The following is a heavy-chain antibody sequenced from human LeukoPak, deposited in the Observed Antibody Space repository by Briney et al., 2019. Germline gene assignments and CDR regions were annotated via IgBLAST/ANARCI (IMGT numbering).Heavy chain of an antibody. Sequence: GESLKISCKGSGYIFTSYWIGWVRQMPGKGLEWMGIIYPGDSDTRYSPSFQGQVTISADKSISTAYLQWSSLKASDTAMYYCARQLGREGIAVAGTGGWFDPWGQGTLVTVSS. J-gene: IGHJ5*02. CDR3: ARQLGREGIAVAGTGGWFDP. D-gene: IGHD6-19*01. V-gene: IGHV5-51*01. CDR2: IYPGDSDT. CDR1: GYIFTSYW.